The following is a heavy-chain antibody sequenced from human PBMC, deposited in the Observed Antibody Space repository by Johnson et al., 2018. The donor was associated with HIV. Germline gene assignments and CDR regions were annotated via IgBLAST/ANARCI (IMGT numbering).Heavy chain of an antibody. D-gene: IGHD2-21*01. V-gene: IGHV3-23*04. Sequence: VQLVESGGGLVQPGVSLRLSCAASGFTFRSDDMHWVRQATGKGLEWVSGISGSGGTTDYADSVKGRFTISRDNSKNTLYLQMNSLRAEDTAVYYCARDGPSVGIGRGDAFDIWGQGTMVTVSS. CDR3: ARDGPSVGIGRGDAFDI. J-gene: IGHJ3*02. CDR2: ISGSGGTT. CDR1: GFTFRSDD.